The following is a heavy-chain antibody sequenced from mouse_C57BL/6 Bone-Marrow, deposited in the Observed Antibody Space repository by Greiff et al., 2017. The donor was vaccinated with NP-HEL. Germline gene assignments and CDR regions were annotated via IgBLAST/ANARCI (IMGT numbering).Heavy chain of an antibody. CDR2: ISDGGSYT. CDR3: ARDYYGGRYFDV. Sequence: VQLKESGGGLVKPGGSLKLSCAASGFTFSSYAMSWVRQTPEKRLEWVATISDGGSYTYYPDNVKGRFTISRDNAKNNLYLQMSHLKSEDTAMYYCARDYYGGRYFDVWGTGTTVTVSS. CDR1: GFTFSSYA. J-gene: IGHJ1*03. D-gene: IGHD1-1*02. V-gene: IGHV5-4*01.